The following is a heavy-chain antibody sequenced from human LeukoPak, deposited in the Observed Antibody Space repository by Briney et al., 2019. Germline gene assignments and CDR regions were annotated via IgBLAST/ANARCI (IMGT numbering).Heavy chain of an antibody. Sequence: SETLSLTCTVSVGSISSYYWCWIRQPAGKGLEWIGRIYTSGSTNYNSSLKSRVTMSVDTSKNQFSLKLSSVTAADTAVYYCARRGSGKAFDYWGQGTLVTVSS. J-gene: IGHJ4*02. V-gene: IGHV4-4*07. CDR2: IYTSGST. CDR1: VGSISSYY. CDR3: ARRGSGKAFDY. D-gene: IGHD1-26*01.